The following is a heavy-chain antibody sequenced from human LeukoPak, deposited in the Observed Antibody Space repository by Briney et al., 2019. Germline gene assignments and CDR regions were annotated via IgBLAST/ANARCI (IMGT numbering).Heavy chain of an antibody. CDR2: INPNSGGT. CDR1: GYTFTSYD. J-gene: IGHJ6*03. Sequence: GASVKVSCKASGYTFTSYDINWVRQATGQGLEWMGWINPNSGGTNYAQKFQGRVTMTRDTSISTAYMELSRLRSDDTAVYYCARGVGYGSGSYYNQYYYMDVWGKGTTVTVSS. CDR3: ARGVGYGSGSYYNQYYYMDV. D-gene: IGHD3-10*01. V-gene: IGHV1-2*02.